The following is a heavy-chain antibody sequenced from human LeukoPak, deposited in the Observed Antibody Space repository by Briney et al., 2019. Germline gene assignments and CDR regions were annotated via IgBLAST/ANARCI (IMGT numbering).Heavy chain of an antibody. V-gene: IGHV3-21*01. J-gene: IGHJ3*02. CDR3: ARDRTYYYDSSGFVRDAFDI. Sequence: GGSLRLSCAASGFTFSRNWMNWVRQAPGKGLEWVSSISSSSSYIYYADSVKGRFTISRDSAKNSLYLQMNSLRAEDTAVYYCARDRTYYYDSSGFVRDAFDIWGQGTMVTVSS. CDR2: ISSSSSYI. CDR1: GFTFSRNW. D-gene: IGHD3-22*01.